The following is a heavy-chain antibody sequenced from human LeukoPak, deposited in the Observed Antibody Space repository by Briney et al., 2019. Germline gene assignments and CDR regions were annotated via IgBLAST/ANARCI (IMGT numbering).Heavy chain of an antibody. V-gene: IGHV1-69*13. CDR2: IVPISQKT. Sequence: GASVKVSCKASGYTFTGYYMRWVRQAPGQGLEWMGGIVPISQKTTYAQKFQGRVTVTADHFTNTAYMEVSSLRFEDTAVYYCARSTWDYWYFDIWGRGTLVTVSS. D-gene: IGHD1-26*01. CDR3: ARSTWDYWYFDI. J-gene: IGHJ2*01. CDR1: GYTFTGYY.